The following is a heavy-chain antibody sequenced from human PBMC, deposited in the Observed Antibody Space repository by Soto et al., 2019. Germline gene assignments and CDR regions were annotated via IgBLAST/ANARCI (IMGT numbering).Heavy chain of an antibody. CDR3: ARWCRLAGSGWFDS. CDR2: MYHSGST. J-gene: IGHJ5*01. D-gene: IGHD3-10*01. V-gene: IGHV4-4*02. Sequence: SETLSLTCAVSGGSISSSNWWSWVRQPPGKGLEWIGQMYHSGSTNYNPSLKSRVTISVDKSKNQFSLKLSSVTAADTAVYYCARWCRLAGSGWFDSWGQGTLVTVSS. CDR1: GGSISSSNW.